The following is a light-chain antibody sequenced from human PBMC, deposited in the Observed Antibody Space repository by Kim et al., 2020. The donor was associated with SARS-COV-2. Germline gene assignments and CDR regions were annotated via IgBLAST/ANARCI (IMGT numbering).Light chain of an antibody. CDR2: AAS. Sequence: DIQMTQSPSSLSASVGDRVTITCRASQSISNYLNWYQQKPGKAPNLVIYAASSLQSGVPSRFSGSGSGTDFTLTISSLQPEDFATYYCQHSYSTPPTFGQGTKLEIK. J-gene: IGKJ2*01. V-gene: IGKV1-39*01. CDR1: QSISNY. CDR3: QHSYSTPPT.